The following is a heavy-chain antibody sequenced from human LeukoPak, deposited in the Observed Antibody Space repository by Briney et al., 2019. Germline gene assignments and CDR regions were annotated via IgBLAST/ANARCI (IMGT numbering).Heavy chain of an antibody. D-gene: IGHD3-10*01. CDR3: AKEVTYGSGPPGYYGMDV. CDR2: ISGSGSST. Sequence: QPGGPLLLSCAASGFTFSTYDMTWVHQAPGKGLEWVSGISGSGSSTFYAESVKGRFTISRENSKKTLYLQMNSLRADDTAVYYCAKEVTYGSGPPGYYGMDVWGQGTTVTVSS. V-gene: IGHV3-23*01. J-gene: IGHJ6*02. CDR1: GFTFSTYD.